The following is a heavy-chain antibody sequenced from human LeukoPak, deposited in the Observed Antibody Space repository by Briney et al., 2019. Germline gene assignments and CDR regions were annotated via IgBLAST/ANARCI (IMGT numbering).Heavy chain of an antibody. CDR2: TCTGNTI. J-gene: IGHJ4*02. V-gene: IGHV3-66*01. Sequence: GGSLRLSCTVSGFTVSSNFMSWVRQAPGKGLEWVSLTCTGNTIYYADSVKGRFAVSRDNSKNTLYLHMNNLRAEDTAVYYCARDFIFGSGSNYLDYWGQGTLVTVSS. CDR3: ARDFIFGSGSNYLDY. D-gene: IGHD3-10*01. CDR1: GFTVSSNF.